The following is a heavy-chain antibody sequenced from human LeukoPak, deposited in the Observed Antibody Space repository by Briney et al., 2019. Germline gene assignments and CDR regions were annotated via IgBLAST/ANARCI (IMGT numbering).Heavy chain of an antibody. D-gene: IGHD4-17*01. J-gene: IGHJ4*02. CDR1: GFTFSSYG. Sequence: PGGSLRLSCAASGFTFSSYGMHWVRQAPGKGLEWVAVIWYDGSNKYYADSVKGRFTISRDNSKNTLYLQMNSLRAEDTAVYYCARDGGTTVTTGEDGNDYWGQGTLVTVSS. CDR3: ARDGGTTVTTGEDGNDY. CDR2: IWYDGSNK. V-gene: IGHV3-33*08.